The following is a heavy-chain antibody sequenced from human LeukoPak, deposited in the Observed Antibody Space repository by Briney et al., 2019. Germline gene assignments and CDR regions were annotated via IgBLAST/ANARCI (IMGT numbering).Heavy chain of an antibody. D-gene: IGHD2-2*01. Sequence: GGSLRLSCVASGFTFSSYDMHWVRQATGKGLEWVSGICIVGDKYYSGSVKGRFTISRENDKNFLYLQMNSLRVEDTAVYYCARGAYCSSTSCYAGGFDPWGQGTQVTVSS. CDR2: ICIVGDK. J-gene: IGHJ5*02. V-gene: IGHV3-13*01. CDR3: ARGAYCSSTSCYAGGFDP. CDR1: GFTFSSYD.